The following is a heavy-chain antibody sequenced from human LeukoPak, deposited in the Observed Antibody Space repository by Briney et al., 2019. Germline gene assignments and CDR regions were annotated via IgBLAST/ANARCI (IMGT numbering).Heavy chain of an antibody. CDR2: INHSGST. J-gene: IGHJ1*01. D-gene: IGHD3-22*01. CDR3: ASGYYYDSSGYPYFQH. CDR1: GGSFSGYY. V-gene: IGHV4-34*01. Sequence: SETLSLTCAVYGGSFSGYYWSWIRQPPGKGLEWIGEINHSGSTNYNPSLKSRVTISVDTSKNQFSLKLSSVTAADTAVYYCASGYYYDSSGYPYFQHWGQGTLVTVSS.